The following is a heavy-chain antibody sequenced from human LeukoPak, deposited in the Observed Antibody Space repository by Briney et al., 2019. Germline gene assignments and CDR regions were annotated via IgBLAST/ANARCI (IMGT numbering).Heavy chain of an antibody. CDR3: ARGRKQWFGKPPFDY. J-gene: IGHJ4*02. Sequence: PGGSLRLSCAASGFTFSSYAMSWVRQAPGKGLEWVSAISGSGGSTGYADSVKGRFTISRDNAKDSLYLQMNSLRAEDTALYYCARGRKQWFGKPPFDYWGQGTLVTVSS. CDR1: GFTFSSYA. V-gene: IGHV3-20*04. D-gene: IGHD3-10*01. CDR2: ISGSGGST.